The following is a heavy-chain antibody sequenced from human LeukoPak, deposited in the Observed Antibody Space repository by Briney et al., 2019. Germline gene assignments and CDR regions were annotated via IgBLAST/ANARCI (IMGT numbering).Heavy chain of an antibody. V-gene: IGHV4-4*07. Sequence: PSETLSLTCTVSGGSISDYYWSWIRQPAGKGLEWIGRFYTSGSSYYSPSLKRRVTMSVDTSKNQFSLRLTSVTAADTAVYYCARDPSGSSWFDPWGQGTLVTVSS. D-gene: IGHD6-13*01. CDR3: ARDPSGSSWFDP. CDR1: GGSISDYY. CDR2: FYTSGSS. J-gene: IGHJ5*02.